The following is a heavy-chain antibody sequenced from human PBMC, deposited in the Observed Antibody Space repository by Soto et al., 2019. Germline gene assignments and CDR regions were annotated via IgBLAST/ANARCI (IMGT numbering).Heavy chain of an antibody. CDR2: IRSKAYGGTT. D-gene: IGHD2-2*03. Sequence: GGSLRLSCTASGFTFGDYAMSWFRQAPGKGLEWVGFIRSKAYGGTTEYAASVKGRFTISRDDSKSIAYLQMNSLKTEDTAVYYCTSGGWLDIVVVPAPPDVWGQGTTVTVSS. CDR1: GFTFGDYA. J-gene: IGHJ6*02. CDR3: TSGGWLDIVVVPAPPDV. V-gene: IGHV3-49*03.